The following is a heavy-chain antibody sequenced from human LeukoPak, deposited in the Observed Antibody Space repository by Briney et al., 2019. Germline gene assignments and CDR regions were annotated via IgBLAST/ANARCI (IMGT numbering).Heavy chain of an antibody. J-gene: IGHJ6*03. CDR2: IYYSGST. D-gene: IGHD5-18*01. Sequence: PSETLSLTCTVSGGSISSYYWSWIRQPPGKGLEWIGYIYYSGSTNYNPSLKSRVTISVDTSKNRLSLKLSSVTAADTAVYYCARARGGVQLWSPYYYYYYMDVWGKGTTVTVSS. CDR1: GGSISSYY. V-gene: IGHV4-59*01. CDR3: ARARGGVQLWSPYYYYYYMDV.